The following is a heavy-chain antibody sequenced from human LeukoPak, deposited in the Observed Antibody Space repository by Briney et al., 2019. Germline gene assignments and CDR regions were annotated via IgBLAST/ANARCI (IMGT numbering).Heavy chain of an antibody. D-gene: IGHD3-10*01. J-gene: IGHJ4*02. CDR2: INHSGST. V-gene: IGHV4-34*01. Sequence: SETLSLTCAVYGGSFSGYYWSWIRQPPGRGLEWIGEINHSGSTNYNPSLKSRVTISVDTSKNQFSLKLRSVTAADTAVYYCARGGGMAYGSALSSWGQGTLVTVSS. CDR1: GGSFSGYY. CDR3: ARGGGMAYGSALSS.